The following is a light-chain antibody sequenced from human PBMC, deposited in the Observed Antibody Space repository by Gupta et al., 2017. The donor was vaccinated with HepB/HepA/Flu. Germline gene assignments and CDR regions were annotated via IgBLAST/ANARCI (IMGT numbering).Light chain of an antibody. Sequence: QSALTQPPSASGSPGQSVTISCTGTISDIGVYKYVYWYQQYPGKAPRLMIYEVYKRPSGVPDRFSGSKSGNTASLTVSGLQPEDEADYYCSSHADSIYVLFGGGTKLTVL. CDR3: SSHADSIYVL. CDR1: ISDIGVYKY. V-gene: IGLV2-8*01. J-gene: IGLJ2*01. CDR2: EVY.